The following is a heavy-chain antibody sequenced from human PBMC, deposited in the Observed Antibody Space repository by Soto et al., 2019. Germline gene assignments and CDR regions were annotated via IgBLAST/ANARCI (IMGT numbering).Heavy chain of an antibody. V-gene: IGHV3-11*01. J-gene: IGHJ4*02. CDR3: ARERLKGPYDSSGYYDY. CDR1: GFTFSDYY. CDR2: ISGSGGST. Sequence: GSLRLSCAASGFTFSDYYMSWIRQAPGKGLEWVSYISGSGGSTYYADSVKGRFTISRDNSKNTLYLQMNSLRAEDTAVYYCARERLKGPYDSSGYYDYWGQGTLVTVS. D-gene: IGHD3-22*01.